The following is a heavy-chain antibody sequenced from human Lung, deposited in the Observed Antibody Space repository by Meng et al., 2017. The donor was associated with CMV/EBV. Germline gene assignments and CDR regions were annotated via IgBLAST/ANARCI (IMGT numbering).Heavy chain of an antibody. CDR3: ARDPPPDPGIAVAGFFDP. V-gene: IGHV1-2*02. J-gene: IGHJ5*02. D-gene: IGHD6-19*01. Sequence: ASVKVSCNASGYTFTGYYMHWVRQAPGQGLEWMGWINLSSGGTNYAQKFQGRVTMTRDTSISTAYMELSRLRSDDTAVYYCARDPPPDPGIAVAGFFDPWGQGTLVTVSS. CDR2: INLSSGGT. CDR1: GYTFTGYY.